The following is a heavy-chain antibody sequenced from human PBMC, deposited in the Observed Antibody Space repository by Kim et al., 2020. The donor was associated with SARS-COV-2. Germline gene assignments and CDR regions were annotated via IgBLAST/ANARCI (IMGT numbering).Heavy chain of an antibody. D-gene: IGHD2-8*01. Sequence: GSLRLSCAASGFTFSSYNMNWVRQAPGKGLEWVSSISRSSSYIYYADSVKGRFTISRDNAKNSLYLQMNSLRAEDTAVYYCARDREEFVLMVYATYYYGMDVWGQGTTVTVSS. CDR3: ARDREEFVLMVYATYYYGMDV. J-gene: IGHJ6*02. CDR1: GFTFSSYN. V-gene: IGHV3-21*01. CDR2: ISRSSSYI.